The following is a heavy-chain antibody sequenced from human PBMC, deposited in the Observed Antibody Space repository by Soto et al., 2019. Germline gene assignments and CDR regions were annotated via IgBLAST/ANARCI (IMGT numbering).Heavy chain of an antibody. J-gene: IGHJ3*02. V-gene: IGHV4-61*01. D-gene: IGHD2-15*01. Sequence: SETLSLTCTVSGGSVSSGSYYWSWIRQPPGKGLEWIGYIYYSGSTNYNPSLKSRVTISVDTSKNQFSLKLSSVTAADTAVYYCARGYCSGGSCYIDIWGQGTMVTVSS. CDR1: GGSVSSGSYY. CDR2: IYYSGST. CDR3: ARGYCSGGSCYIDI.